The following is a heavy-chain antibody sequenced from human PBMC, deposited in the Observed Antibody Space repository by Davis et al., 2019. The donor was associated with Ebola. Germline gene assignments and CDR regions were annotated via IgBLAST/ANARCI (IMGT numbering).Heavy chain of an antibody. CDR3: ARGRWLAKQFDY. CDR2: INHSGST. J-gene: IGHJ4*02. Sequence: SETLSLTCAVYGASFSAYYWSWIRQPPGKGLEWIGEINHSGSTNYNTSLKSRVTISVDTSKNQFSLKLSSVTAADTAVYYCARGRWLAKQFDYWGQGTLVTVSS. V-gene: IGHV4-34*01. CDR1: GASFSAYY. D-gene: IGHD6-19*01.